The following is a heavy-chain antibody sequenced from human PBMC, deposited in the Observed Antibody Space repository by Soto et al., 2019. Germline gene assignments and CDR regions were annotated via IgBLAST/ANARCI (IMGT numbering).Heavy chain of an antibody. CDR2: LSGSGGST. Sequence: EVRLLESGGGLVQPGGSLRLSCAASGFTFGSSGMSWVRQAPGKGLEWISGLSGSGGSTYYADSVKGRFTISRDTSKSTLYLQMHSLRVEDTAVYYCAKDSGYDHTDWGQGTLVTVSS. J-gene: IGHJ4*02. V-gene: IGHV3-23*01. CDR3: AKDSGYDHTD. D-gene: IGHD5-12*01. CDR1: GFTFGSSG.